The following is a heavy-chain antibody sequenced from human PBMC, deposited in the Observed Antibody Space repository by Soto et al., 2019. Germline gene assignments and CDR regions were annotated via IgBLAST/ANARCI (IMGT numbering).Heavy chain of an antibody. D-gene: IGHD6-19*01. Sequence: GGLLRLTCAASLFIFSSYRMHLVRPALGKGLEWVAVIWYDGSNKYYADSVKGRFTISRDNSKNTLYLQMNSLRAEDTAVYYCARDFRSGWYGPPFDYWGQGT. CDR2: IWYDGSNK. CDR1: LFIFSSYR. V-gene: IGHV3-33*01. CDR3: ARDFRSGWYGPPFDY. J-gene: IGHJ4*02.